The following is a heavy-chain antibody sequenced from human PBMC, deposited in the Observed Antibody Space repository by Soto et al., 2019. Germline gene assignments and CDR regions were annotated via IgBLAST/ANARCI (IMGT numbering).Heavy chain of an antibody. Sequence: AASVKVSCKASGGTFSSYAISWVRQAPGQGLEWMGGIIPIFGTANYAQKFQGRVTITADKSTSTAYMELSSLRSEDTAVYYCARGDSSSHAEYFQHWGQGTLVTVSS. CDR3: ARGDSSSHAEYFQH. J-gene: IGHJ1*01. D-gene: IGHD6-6*01. CDR1: GGTFSSYA. CDR2: IIPIFGTA. V-gene: IGHV1-69*06.